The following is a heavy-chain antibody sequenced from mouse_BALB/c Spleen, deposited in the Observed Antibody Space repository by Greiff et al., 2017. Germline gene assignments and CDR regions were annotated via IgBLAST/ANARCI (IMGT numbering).Heavy chain of an antibody. CDR2: IYPSDSYT. CDR3: TRSTMITNDFDY. CDR1: GYTFTSYW. Sequence: VQLQQPGAELVRPGASVKLSCKASGYTFTSYWINWVKQRPGQGLEWIGNIYPSDSYTNYNQKFKDKATLTVDKSSSTAYMQLSSPTSEDSAVYYCTRSTMITNDFDYWGQGTTLTVSS. V-gene: IGHV1-69*02. D-gene: IGHD2-4*01. J-gene: IGHJ2*01.